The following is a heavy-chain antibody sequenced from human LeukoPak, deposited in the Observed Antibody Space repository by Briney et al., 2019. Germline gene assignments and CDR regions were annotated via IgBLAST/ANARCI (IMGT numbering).Heavy chain of an antibody. CDR1: GFTFSRYW. CDR2: IKEDGSEK. Sequence: PGGSLRLSCAASGFTFSRYWMSWVRQTPGKGLEWVANIKEDGSEKYYVDSVKGRFTISRDNGKNSLYLQMNSLRAEDTAVYYRVSDDSRYSGSPDYWGQGTLVTVSS. D-gene: IGHD1-26*01. CDR3: VSDDSRYSGSPDY. J-gene: IGHJ4*02. V-gene: IGHV3-7*01.